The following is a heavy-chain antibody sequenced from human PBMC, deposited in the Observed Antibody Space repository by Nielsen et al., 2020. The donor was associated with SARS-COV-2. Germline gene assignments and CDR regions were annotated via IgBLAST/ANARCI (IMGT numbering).Heavy chain of an antibody. Sequence: GESLKISCAASGFTFSSYWMSWVRQAPGKGLEWVANIKQDGSEKYSVDSVQGRFTISRDNAKSSLFLQMNSLRADDTARYYCARGSGMGVWGQGTAVIVSS. D-gene: IGHD3-10*01. CDR2: IKQDGSEK. CDR1: GFTFSSYW. J-gene: IGHJ6*02. CDR3: ARGSGMGV. V-gene: IGHV3-7*03.